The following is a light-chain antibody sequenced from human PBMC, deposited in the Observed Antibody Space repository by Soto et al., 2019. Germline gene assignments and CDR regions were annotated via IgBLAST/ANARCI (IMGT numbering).Light chain of an antibody. V-gene: IGLV2-14*01. Sequence: QSALTQPATVSGSPGQPITISCTGTSSDVGGYDYVSWYQQHPGKVPKLIIYEVSIRASGVSNRFSASKSANTASLTISGLQPEDDADYYCSSSTSSGTLFGGGTKLTVL. CDR3: SSSTSSGTL. CDR1: SSDVGGYDY. J-gene: IGLJ3*02. CDR2: EVS.